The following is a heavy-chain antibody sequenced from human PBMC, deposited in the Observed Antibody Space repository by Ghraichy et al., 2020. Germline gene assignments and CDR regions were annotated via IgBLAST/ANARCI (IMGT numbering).Heavy chain of an antibody. V-gene: IGHV3-23*01. CDR2: ISGSGIST. D-gene: IGHD6-19*01. J-gene: IGHJ4*02. CDR1: GFTFSSYA. CDR3: AKVHSSGWYQVKSGPFDY. Sequence: GESLNISCAASGFTFSSYAMSWVRQAPGKGLECVSSISGSGISTYCADSVKGRFTISRDNSKNTFYLQMNSLRSEDTAVYYCAKVHSSGWYQVKSGPFDYWGQGILATVSS.